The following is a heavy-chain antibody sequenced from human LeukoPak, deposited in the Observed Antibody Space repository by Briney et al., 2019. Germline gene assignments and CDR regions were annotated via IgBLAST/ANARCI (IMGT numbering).Heavy chain of an antibody. Sequence: SETLSLTCTVSGGSISSYYWNWIRQPPGKGLEWIWYIYYSGSTNYNPSLKSRVTISVDTYKNQFSLKLISVTAADTAVYYCARGADSSGYYSIFYFDYWGQGTLVTVSS. CDR3: ARGADSSGYYSIFYFDY. D-gene: IGHD3-22*01. V-gene: IGHV4-59*01. CDR1: GGSISSYY. J-gene: IGHJ4*02. CDR2: IYYSGST.